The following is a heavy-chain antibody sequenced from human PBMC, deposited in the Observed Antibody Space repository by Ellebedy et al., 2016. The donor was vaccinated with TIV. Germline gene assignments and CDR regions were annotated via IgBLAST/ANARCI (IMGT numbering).Heavy chain of an antibody. D-gene: IGHD2/OR15-2a*01. CDR3: AREVLASSKGGPFDI. V-gene: IGHV3-74*01. CDR2: LNTDGSTI. CDR1: GFTLTNYW. J-gene: IGHJ3*02. Sequence: GGSLRLSCAASGFTLTNYWMHWVRQAPGKGLLWVSSLNTDGSTIRYADSVQGRFTISRDNAKSMLYLQMNSLRAEDTAVYYCAREVLASSKGGPFDIWGQGTMVTVS.